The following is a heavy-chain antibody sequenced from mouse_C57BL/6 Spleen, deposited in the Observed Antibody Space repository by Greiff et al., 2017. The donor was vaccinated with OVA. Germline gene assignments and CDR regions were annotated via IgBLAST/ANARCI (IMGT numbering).Heavy chain of an antibody. V-gene: IGHV1-50*01. CDR1: GYTFTSYW. J-gene: IGHJ3*01. Sequence: QVQLQQPGAELVKPGASVKLSCKASGYTFTSYWMQWVKQRPGQGLEWIGEIDPSDSYTNYNQKFKGKATLTVDTSSRTAYMQLSSLTSEDSAVYYCARLYDFDGGFAYWGQGTLVTVSA. CDR2: IDPSDSYT. D-gene: IGHD2-4*01. CDR3: ARLYDFDGGFAY.